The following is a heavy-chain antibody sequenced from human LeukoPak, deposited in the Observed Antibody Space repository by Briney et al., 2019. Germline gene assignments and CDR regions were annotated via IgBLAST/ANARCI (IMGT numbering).Heavy chain of an antibody. V-gene: IGHV3-48*03. Sequence: GRSLRLSCAASGFTFCSYEMNWVRQAPGKGLEWISYISGSGSTIAYVDSVKGRFTTSRDNDKNSLYLQMNSLRGEDTGVYYCVREDRPDTVMAPFALYMWGQGTKVTASS. CDR2: ISGSGSTI. CDR3: VREDRPDTVMAPFALYM. J-gene: IGHJ3*02. CDR1: GFTFCSYE. D-gene: IGHD5-18*01.